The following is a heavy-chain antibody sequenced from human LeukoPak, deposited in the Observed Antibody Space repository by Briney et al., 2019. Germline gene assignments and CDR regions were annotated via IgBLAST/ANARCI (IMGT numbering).Heavy chain of an antibody. CDR2: ISYSGNT. J-gene: IGHJ5*02. D-gene: IGHD3-22*01. CDR3: ARGCHYYYDSSGYYGFDP. Sequence: SETLSLTCTVSGVSIISSDYHWGWVRQPPGKGLEWIGTISYSGNTDYNPSLRSRVAVSVDTSNNQFSLRLSSVTAADTAVYYCARGCHYYYDSSGYYGFDPWGQGTLVTVSS. V-gene: IGHV4-39*01. CDR1: GVSIISSDYH.